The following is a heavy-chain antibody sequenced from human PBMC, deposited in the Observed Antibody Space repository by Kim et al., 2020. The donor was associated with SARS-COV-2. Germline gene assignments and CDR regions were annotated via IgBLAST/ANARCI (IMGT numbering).Heavy chain of an antibody. V-gene: IGHV1-69*13. J-gene: IGHJ5*02. CDR2: IIPIFGTA. CDR1: GGTFSSYA. Sequence: SVKVSCKASGGTFSSYAISWVRQAPGQGLEWMGGIIPIFGTANYAQKFQGRVTITADESTSTAYMELSSLRSEDTAVYYCARGGAEGSGSYLDWFDPWGQGTLVTVSS. CDR3: ARGGAEGSGSYLDWFDP. D-gene: IGHD1-26*01.